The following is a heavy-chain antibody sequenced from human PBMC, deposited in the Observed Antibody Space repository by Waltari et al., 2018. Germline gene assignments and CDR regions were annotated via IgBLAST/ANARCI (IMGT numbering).Heavy chain of an antibody. J-gene: IGHJ3*02. V-gene: IGHV4-59*01. Sequence: QVQLQESGPGLVKPSETLSLTCTVSGGSISSYYWSWIRQPPGKGLEWIGYIYYSGSTNCNPSLSSRVTISVDTSNNQFSLKLSSVTAADTAVYYCARGNHVEYSSSFDAFDIWGQGTMVTVSS. CDR2: IYYSGST. CDR1: GGSISSYY. D-gene: IGHD6-6*01. CDR3: ARGNHVEYSSSFDAFDI.